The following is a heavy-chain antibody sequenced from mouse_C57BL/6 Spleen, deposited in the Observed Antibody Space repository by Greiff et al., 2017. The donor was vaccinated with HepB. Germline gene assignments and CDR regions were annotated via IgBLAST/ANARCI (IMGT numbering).Heavy chain of an antibody. CDR3: ARTVYYGSLWFAY. D-gene: IGHD1-1*01. V-gene: IGHV14-2*01. CDR1: GFNIKDYY. CDR2: IDPEDGET. Sequence: EVQLKQSGAELLKPGASVKLSCTASGFNIKDYYMHWVKQRTEQGLEWIGRIDPEDGETKYAPKFQGKATITADTSSNTAYLQLSSLTSEDTAVYYCARTVYYGSLWFAYWGQGTLVTVSA. J-gene: IGHJ3*01.